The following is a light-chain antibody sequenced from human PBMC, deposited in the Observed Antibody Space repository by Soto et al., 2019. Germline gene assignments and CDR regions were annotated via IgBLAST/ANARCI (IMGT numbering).Light chain of an antibody. Sequence: DIQMTQSPSTLSAYVGEGVTFTCRASQSISSWWAWYQQKPGKAPKLLIYKASSLESGVTSRFSGSGSGTEFTLTISSVQPDDIATYYCQQYNSLWTFGQGTQVDIK. V-gene: IGKV1-5*03. CDR2: KAS. CDR1: QSISSW. J-gene: IGKJ1*01. CDR3: QQYNSLWT.